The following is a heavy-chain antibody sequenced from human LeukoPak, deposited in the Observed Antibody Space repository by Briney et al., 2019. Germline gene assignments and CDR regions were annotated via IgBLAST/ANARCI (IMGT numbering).Heavy chain of an antibody. CDR2: IYYSGST. V-gene: IGHV4-59*08. D-gene: IGHD2-8*01. CDR3: ARHSEVFAPLDH. J-gene: IGHJ4*02. CDR1: GGSISSHY. Sequence: SETLSLTCNVSGGSISSHYWSWIRQPPGMGLEWIGYIYYSGSTKYNPSLKSRVTISVDTPKNQFSLKLNSVTASDTAVYYCARHSEVFAPLDHCGQGTLVTVSS.